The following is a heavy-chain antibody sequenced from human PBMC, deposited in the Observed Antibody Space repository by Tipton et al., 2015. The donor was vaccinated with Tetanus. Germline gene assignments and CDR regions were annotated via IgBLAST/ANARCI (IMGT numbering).Heavy chain of an antibody. CDR1: GFTFSSYA. J-gene: IGHJ2*01. Sequence: CAASGFTFSSYAMSWVRQAPGKGLEWVSAISGSGGSTYYADSVKGRFTISRDNSKNTLYLQMNSLRAEDTAVYYCAKALPYYYDSSGYYYGHWYFDLWGRGTLVTVSS. CDR2: ISGSGGST. CDR3: AKALPYYYDSSGYYYGHWYFDL. V-gene: IGHV3-23*01. D-gene: IGHD3-22*01.